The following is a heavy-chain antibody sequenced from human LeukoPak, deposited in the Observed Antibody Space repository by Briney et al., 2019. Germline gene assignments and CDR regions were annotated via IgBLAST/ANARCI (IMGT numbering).Heavy chain of an antibody. CDR1: GYTFTSYG. J-gene: IGHJ6*02. D-gene: IGHD6-13*01. Sequence: EASVKVSCKASGYTFTSYGISWVRQAPGQGLEWMGWISAYNGNTNYAQKLQGRVTMTTDTSTSTAYMELRSLRSDDTAVYYCARDPDPPAWYSSSWYYYYYGMDVWGQGTTVTVS. CDR3: ARDPDPPAWYSSSWYYYYYGMDV. CDR2: ISAYNGNT. V-gene: IGHV1-18*01.